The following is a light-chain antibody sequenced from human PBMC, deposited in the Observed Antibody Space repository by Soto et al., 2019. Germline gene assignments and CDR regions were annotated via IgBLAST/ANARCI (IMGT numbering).Light chain of an antibody. CDR3: CSYAGSYTWV. Sequence: QSALTQPRSVSGSHGQSVTISCTGTGSDVGDYNYVSWYQQHPGKAPKLLIYAVNMRPSGVPDRFSGSKSGNTASLTISGLQAEDEADYSCCSYAGSYTWVFGGGTKLTVL. CDR1: GSDVGDYNY. V-gene: IGLV2-11*01. J-gene: IGLJ3*02. CDR2: AVN.